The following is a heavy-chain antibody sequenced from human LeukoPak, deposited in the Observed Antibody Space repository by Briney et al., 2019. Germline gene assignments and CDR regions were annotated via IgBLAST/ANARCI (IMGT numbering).Heavy chain of an antibody. CDR1: GFTFSTYD. CDR2: ISGSGDST. D-gene: IGHD2-15*01. J-gene: IGHJ4*02. CDR3: SKDQIGYCSGGSCYDFDY. Sequence: GGSLRLSCAASGFTFSTYDMSWVRQAPGKGLEWVSGISGSGDSTSNADSVKGRFTISRDNSKNTLYLQMNSLRAEDTAVYYCSKDQIGYCSGGSCYDFDYWGQGTLVAVSS. V-gene: IGHV3-23*01.